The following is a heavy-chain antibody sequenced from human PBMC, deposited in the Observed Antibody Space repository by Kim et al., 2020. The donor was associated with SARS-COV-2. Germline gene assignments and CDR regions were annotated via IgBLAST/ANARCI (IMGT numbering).Heavy chain of an antibody. Sequence: SVKVSCKASGGTFSSYAITWVRQAPGQGLEWMGGIMPIFGTANYAQKFQGRVTITADKSTSTAYMELSSLRSEDTAVYYCAREFLDYYDSSGYYKGRYFDYWGQGTLVTVSS. CDR3: AREFLDYYDSSGYYKGRYFDY. J-gene: IGHJ4*02. D-gene: IGHD3-22*01. CDR2: IMPIFGTA. V-gene: IGHV1-69*06. CDR1: GGTFSSYA.